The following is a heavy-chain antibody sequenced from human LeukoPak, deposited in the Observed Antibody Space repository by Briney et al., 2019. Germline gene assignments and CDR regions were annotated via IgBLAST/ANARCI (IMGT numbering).Heavy chain of an antibody. J-gene: IGHJ5*02. D-gene: IGHD2-21*01. V-gene: IGHV4-59*11. CDR2: IYNSGST. CDR3: ARRRIDSMYNWFDP. CDR1: GASISSQY. Sequence: PSETLSLTCSASGASISSQYWTWIRQPPGKGLEWIGYIYNSGSTNYNPSLKSRVTMSIDTSKNQFSLRLTSVTAADTAVYYCARRRIDSMYNWFDPWGQGTLVIVSS.